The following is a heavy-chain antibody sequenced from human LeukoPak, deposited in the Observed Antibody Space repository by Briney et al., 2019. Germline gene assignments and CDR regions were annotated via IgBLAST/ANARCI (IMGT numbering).Heavy chain of an antibody. V-gene: IGHV1-3*01. D-gene: IGHD3-3*01. CDR2: INAGNGNT. Sequence: ASVKVSCKASGYTFTSYAMHWVRQAPGQRLEWMGWINAGNGNTKYSQKFQGRVTITRDTSASTAYMELSSLRSEDTAVYYCAREGFLEWLYLPAGTDVWGQGTTVTVSS. CDR3: AREGFLEWLYLPAGTDV. J-gene: IGHJ6*02. CDR1: GYTFTSYA.